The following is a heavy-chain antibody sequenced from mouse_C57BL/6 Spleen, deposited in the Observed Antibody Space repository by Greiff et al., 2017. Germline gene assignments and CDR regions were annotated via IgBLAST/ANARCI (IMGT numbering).Heavy chain of an antibody. CDR3: AREAYGSSSHWYFDV. V-gene: IGHV1-82*01. CDR1: GYAFRSSW. D-gene: IGHD1-1*01. J-gene: IGHJ1*03. Sequence: QVQLQQSGPELVKPGASVKISCKASGYAFRSSWMNWVKQRPGKGLEWIGRIYPGDGDTNYNGKVKGKATLTADKSSSTAYRQLSSLTSEDSAVYFCAREAYGSSSHWYFDVWGTGTTVTVSS. CDR2: IYPGDGDT.